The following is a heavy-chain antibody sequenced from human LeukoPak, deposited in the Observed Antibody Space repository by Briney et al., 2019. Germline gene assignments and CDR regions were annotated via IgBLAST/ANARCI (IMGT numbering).Heavy chain of an antibody. V-gene: IGHV3-21*01. Sequence: GGSLRLSCAASGFTFSSYSMNWVRQAPGKGLEWVSSISSSSGYIYYADSLKGRFTISRDNAKNSLYLQMNSLRAEDTAVYYCAKDLESTVTYYYYGMDVWGQGTTVTVSS. CDR1: GFTFSSYS. CDR2: ISSSSGYI. CDR3: AKDLESTVTYYYYGMDV. D-gene: IGHD4-17*01. J-gene: IGHJ6*02.